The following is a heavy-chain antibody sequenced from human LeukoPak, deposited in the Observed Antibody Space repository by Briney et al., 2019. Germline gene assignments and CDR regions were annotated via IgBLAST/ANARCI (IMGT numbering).Heavy chain of an antibody. CDR2: INHSGST. J-gene: IGHJ4*02. CDR1: GFTFSSYG. CDR3: ARAYGYSYGYLNY. V-gene: IGHV4-34*01. D-gene: IGHD5-18*01. Sequence: GSLRLSCAASGFTFSSYGMHWVRQPPGKGLEWIGEINHSGSTNYNPSLKSRVTISVDTSKNQFSLKLSSVTAADTAVYYCARAYGYSYGYLNYWGQGTLVTVSS.